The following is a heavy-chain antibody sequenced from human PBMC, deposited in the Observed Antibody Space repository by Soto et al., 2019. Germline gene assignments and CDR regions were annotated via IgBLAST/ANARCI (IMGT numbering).Heavy chain of an antibody. J-gene: IGHJ4*02. V-gene: IGHV3-23*01. Sequence: EVQLLESGGGLVQPGGSLRLSCAASGFTFSSYSMSWVRQAPGKGLEWVSGFRTSGDGGTTYYADSVKGRFTIYRDNSTNMLFLQLNSLRAEDTAIDDCAKKVNSGPGSKYFDYWGQGTLVTVSS. CDR1: GFTFSSYS. CDR2: FRTSGDGGTT. CDR3: AKKVNSGPGSKYFDY. D-gene: IGHD3-10*01.